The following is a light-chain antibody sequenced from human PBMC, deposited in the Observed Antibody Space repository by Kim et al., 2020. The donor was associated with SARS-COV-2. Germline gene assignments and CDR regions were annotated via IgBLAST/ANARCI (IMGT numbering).Light chain of an antibody. CDR2: GNS. CDR3: QSYDSSLSGSV. CDR1: SSNIGAVYD. V-gene: IGLV1-40*01. Sequence: QSVLTQPPSVSGVPGQRVTISCTGSSSNIGAVYDVHWYQQLPGTAPKLLIYGNSNRPSGVPDRFSGSKSGTSASLAITGLQAEDEADYYCQSYDSSLSGSVFGGGTQLTVL. J-gene: IGLJ2*01.